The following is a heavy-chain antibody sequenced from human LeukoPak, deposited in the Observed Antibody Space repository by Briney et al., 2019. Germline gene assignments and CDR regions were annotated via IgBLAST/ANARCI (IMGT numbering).Heavy chain of an antibody. D-gene: IGHD2-8*02. Sequence: ASVKVSCKASGYIFASYGTSWVRQAPGQGLERLGWISAYNGDTKYAQHLQGRVTLTTDTSTGTAYMELRSLTADDTALYYCARDTALTITPGGPDYWGRGTLITVSS. CDR2: ISAYNGDT. CDR3: ARDTALTITPGGPDY. CDR1: GYIFASYG. V-gene: IGHV1-18*01. J-gene: IGHJ4*02.